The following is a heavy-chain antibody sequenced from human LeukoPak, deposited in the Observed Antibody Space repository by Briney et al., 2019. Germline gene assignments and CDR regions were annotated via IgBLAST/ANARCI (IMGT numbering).Heavy chain of an antibody. CDR1: GFTVGSNY. D-gene: IGHD5-12*01. Sequence: PGGSLRLSCAASGFTVGSNYMSWVRQAPGKGLEWVSVIYSGGSTYYADSVKGRFTISRDNSKNTLYLQMNSLRAEDTAVYYCAGYSGYDSSRQWLVLYYYYYMDVWGKGTTVTISS. CDR3: AGYSGYDSSRQWLVLYYYYYMDV. V-gene: IGHV3-53*01. CDR2: IYSGGST. J-gene: IGHJ6*03.